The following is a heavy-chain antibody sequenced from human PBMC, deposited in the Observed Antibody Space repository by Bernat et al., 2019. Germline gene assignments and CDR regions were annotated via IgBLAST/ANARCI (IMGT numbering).Heavy chain of an antibody. CDR1: GGSISSSNW. V-gene: IGHV4-4*02. CDR3: ARDTYSSTYYYYYGMDV. CDR2: IYHSGST. D-gene: IGHD2-21*01. Sequence: QVQLQESGPGLVKPSGTLSLTCAVSGGSISSSNWWSWVRQPPGKGLEWIGEIYHSGSTNYNPSLKSRVTISVDTSKNQFSLKLSPVTAADTAVYYCARDTYSSTYYYYYGMDVWGQGTTVTVSS. J-gene: IGHJ6*02.